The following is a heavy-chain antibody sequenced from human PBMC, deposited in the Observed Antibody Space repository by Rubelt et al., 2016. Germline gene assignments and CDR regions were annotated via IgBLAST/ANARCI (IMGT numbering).Heavy chain of an antibody. CDR2: LYYSGST. Sequence: QVQLQESGPGLVKPSQTLSLTCTVSGGSISSGGYYWSWIRQHPGQGLEWIGYLYYSGSTNYNPSLRSRVTISVDTSKNQFSLKLSSVTAADTAVYYCATSGGNGGDFDYWGQGTLVTVSS. J-gene: IGHJ4*02. CDR3: ATSGGNGGDFDY. CDR1: GGSISSGGYY. D-gene: IGHD4-23*01. V-gene: IGHV4-31*03.